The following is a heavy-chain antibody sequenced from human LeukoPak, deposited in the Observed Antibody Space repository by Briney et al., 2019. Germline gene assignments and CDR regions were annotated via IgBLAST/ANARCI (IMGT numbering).Heavy chain of an antibody. CDR3: ARVNINNWHSCDY. D-gene: IGHD1-1*01. J-gene: IGHJ4*02. CDR1: GGSISASNW. CDR2: ISDSGST. V-gene: IGHV4-4*02. Sequence: SQTLSLTCAVSGGSISASNWWSWFRQSPGKGLEWIGYISDSGSTNYNPSLKSRVTISVDTSKNQFSLMLSSVTAADTAVYYCARVNINNWHSCDYWGQGTLVTVSS.